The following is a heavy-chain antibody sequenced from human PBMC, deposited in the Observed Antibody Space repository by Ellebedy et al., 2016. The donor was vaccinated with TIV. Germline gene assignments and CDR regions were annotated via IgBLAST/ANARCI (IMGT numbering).Heavy chain of an antibody. V-gene: IGHV3-21*01. Sequence: GESLKISCAASGFTFSSYSMNWVRQAPGKGLEWVSSISSSSSYIYYADSVKGRFTISRDNAKNSLYLQMNSLRAEDTAVYYCAREEGGRYSSGDYWGQGTLVTVSS. CDR2: ISSSSSYI. D-gene: IGHD6-19*01. CDR3: AREEGGRYSSGDY. J-gene: IGHJ4*02. CDR1: GFTFSSYS.